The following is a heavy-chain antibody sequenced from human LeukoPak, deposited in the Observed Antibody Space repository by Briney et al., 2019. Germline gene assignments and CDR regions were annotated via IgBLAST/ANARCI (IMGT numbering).Heavy chain of an antibody. CDR1: GGSISSYY. J-gene: IGHJ4*02. V-gene: IGHV4-59*12. Sequence: SETLSLTCTVSGGSISSYYWSWIRQPPGKGLECIGYIYYIGSTNYNPSLKSRVTISVDTSKNHFSLRLSSVTAADTAMYYCARPHSGTVNASTYGVIDYWGQGTLVTVSS. CDR2: IYYIGST. CDR3: ARPHSGTVNASTYGVIDY. D-gene: IGHD3-16*01.